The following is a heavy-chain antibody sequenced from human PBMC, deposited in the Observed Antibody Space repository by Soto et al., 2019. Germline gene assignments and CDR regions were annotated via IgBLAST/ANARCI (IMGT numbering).Heavy chain of an antibody. D-gene: IGHD6-13*01. CDR3: AKDTARYSSSGQPYHSYYSTDV. J-gene: IGHJ6*03. CDR2: ISGSGGST. CDR1: GFTFSSYA. V-gene: IGHV3-23*01. Sequence: PGGSLRLSCAASGFTFSSYAMSWVRQAPGKGLEWVSAISGSGGSTYYADSVKGRFTISRDNSKNTLYLQMNSLRAEDTAVYYCAKDTARYSSSGQPYHSYYSTDVRGTGTTLTLAS.